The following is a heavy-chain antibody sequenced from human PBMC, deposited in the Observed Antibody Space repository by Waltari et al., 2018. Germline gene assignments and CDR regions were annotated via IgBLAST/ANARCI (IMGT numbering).Heavy chain of an antibody. CDR1: GGSISSYY. Sequence: QVQLQESGPGLVKPSETLPLTCTVSGGSISSYYWSWIRQPPGKGLEWIGYIYYSGSTNYNPSLKSRVTISVDTSKNQFSLKLSSVTAADTAVYYCGKHVGSYYGAEYFDYWGQGTLVTVSS. CDR2: IYYSGST. J-gene: IGHJ4*02. D-gene: IGHD1-26*01. CDR3: GKHVGSYYGAEYFDY. V-gene: IGHV4-59*08.